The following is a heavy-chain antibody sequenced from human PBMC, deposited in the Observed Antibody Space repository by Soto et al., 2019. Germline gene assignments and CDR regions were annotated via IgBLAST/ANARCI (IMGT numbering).Heavy chain of an antibody. CDR1: GFTFSSYA. D-gene: IGHD3-10*01. J-gene: IGHJ3*02. V-gene: IGHV3-30*04. Sequence: GGSLRLSCAASGFTFSSYAMHWVRQAPGKGLECVAVVSYDGSNKYYADSVKGRFTISRDNSKNTLYLQMNSLRAEDTAVYYCVRVRTGPGHYAFDIGGQGTMGIV. CDR2: VSYDGSNK. CDR3: VRVRTGPGHYAFDI.